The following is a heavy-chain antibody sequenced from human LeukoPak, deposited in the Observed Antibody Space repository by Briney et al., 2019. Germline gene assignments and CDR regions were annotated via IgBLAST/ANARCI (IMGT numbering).Heavy chain of an antibody. V-gene: IGHV3-21*01. CDR3: ARERANYDSGSFDY. J-gene: IGHJ4*02. CDR2: ISTSSRYI. Sequence: GGSLRLSCAASGFTFSSYSMNWVRQAPGKGLEWVSSISTSSRYISYADSVRGRFTISRDNAKNSLYLQMNSLRAEDTAVYYCARERANYDSGSFDYWGQGTLVTVSS. D-gene: IGHD3-10*01. CDR1: GFTFSSYS.